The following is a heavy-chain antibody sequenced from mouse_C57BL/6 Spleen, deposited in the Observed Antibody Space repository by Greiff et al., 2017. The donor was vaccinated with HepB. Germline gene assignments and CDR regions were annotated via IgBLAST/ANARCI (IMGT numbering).Heavy chain of an antibody. D-gene: IGHD2-3*01. CDR3: AKGGYDGYPWFAY. CDR1: GYTFTSYW. V-gene: IGHV1-64*01. CDR2: IHPNSGST. Sequence: QVQLQQSGAELVKPGASVKLSCKASGYTFTSYWMHWVKQRPGQGLEWIGMIHPNSGSTNYNEKFKSKATLTVDKSSSTAYMQLSSLTSEDSAVYYCAKGGYDGYPWFAYWGQGTLVTVSA. J-gene: IGHJ3*01.